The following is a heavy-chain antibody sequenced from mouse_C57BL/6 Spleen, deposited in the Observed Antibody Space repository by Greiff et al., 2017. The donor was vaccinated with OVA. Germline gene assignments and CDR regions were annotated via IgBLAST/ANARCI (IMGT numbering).Heavy chain of an antibody. Sequence: QVHVKQSGAELVKPGASVKISCKASGYAFSSYWMNWVKQRPGKGLEWIGQIYPGDGDTNYNGKFKGKATLTADKSSSTAYMQLSSLTSEDSAVYFCARSGDWDGDYWGQGTTLTVSS. CDR1: GYAFSSYW. CDR3: ARSGDWDGDY. CDR2: IYPGDGDT. D-gene: IGHD4-1*01. V-gene: IGHV1-80*01. J-gene: IGHJ2*01.